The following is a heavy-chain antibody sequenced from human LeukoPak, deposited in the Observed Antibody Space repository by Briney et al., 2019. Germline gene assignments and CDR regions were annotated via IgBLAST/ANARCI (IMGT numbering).Heavy chain of an antibody. CDR3: ARGHWNYYYYYMDV. J-gene: IGHJ6*03. CDR1: GYTFTSYG. Sequence: SVKVSCKASGYTFTSYGISWVRQAPGQGLEWMGGIIPIFGTANYAQKFQGRVTITTDESTSTAYMELSSLRSEDTAVYYCARGHWNYYYYYMDVWGKGTTVTVSS. D-gene: IGHD1-1*01. CDR2: IIPIFGTA. V-gene: IGHV1-69*05.